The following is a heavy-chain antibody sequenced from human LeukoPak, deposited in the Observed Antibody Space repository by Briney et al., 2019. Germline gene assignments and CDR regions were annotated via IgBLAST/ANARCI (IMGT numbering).Heavy chain of an antibody. CDR1: GFTFSSYS. CDR2: ISSSSSTI. D-gene: IGHD2-2*01. J-gene: IGHJ4*02. V-gene: IGHV3-48*01. CDR3: ARDRCSSTSCGFDY. Sequence: GGSLRLSCAASGFTFSSYSMNWVRQAPGKGLEWVSYISSSSSTIYYADSVKGRFTISRDNAKNSLYLQMNSLRAKDTAVYYCARDRCSSTSCGFDYWGQGTLVTVSS.